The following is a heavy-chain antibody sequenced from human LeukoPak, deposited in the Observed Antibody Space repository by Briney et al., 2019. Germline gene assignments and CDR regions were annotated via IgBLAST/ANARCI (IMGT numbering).Heavy chain of an antibody. V-gene: IGHV3-23*01. CDR2: ISGSGGST. Sequence: PGGSLRLSCAASGFTFSSYAMRWVRQAPGKGLEWVSAISGSGGSTYYADSVKGRFTISRDNSKNTLYLQMNSLRAEGTAVYYCAKDRIAVAGTFFDYWGQGTLVTVSS. CDR1: GFTFSSYA. J-gene: IGHJ4*02. CDR3: AKDRIAVAGTFFDY. D-gene: IGHD6-19*01.